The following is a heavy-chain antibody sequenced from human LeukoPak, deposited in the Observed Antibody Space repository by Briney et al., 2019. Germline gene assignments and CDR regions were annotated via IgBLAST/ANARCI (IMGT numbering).Heavy chain of an antibody. CDR3: ARQKTYYYDSSGHRTLKYFDY. V-gene: IGHV4-31*03. CDR1: GGSISSGGYY. J-gene: IGHJ4*02. Sequence: SETLSLTCTVSGGSISSGGYYWSWIRQHPGKGLEWIGYIYYSGSTYYNPSLKSRVTISVDTSKNQFSLKLSSVTAADTAVYYCARQKTYYYDSSGHRTLKYFDYWGQGALVTVSS. CDR2: IYYSGST. D-gene: IGHD3-22*01.